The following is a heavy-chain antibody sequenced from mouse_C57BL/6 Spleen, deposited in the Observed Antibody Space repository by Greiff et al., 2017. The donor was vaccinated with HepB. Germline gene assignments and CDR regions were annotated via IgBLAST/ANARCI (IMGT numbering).Heavy chain of an antibody. J-gene: IGHJ1*03. V-gene: IGHV1-42*01. Sequence: VQLQQSGPELVKPGASVKISCKASGYSFTGYYMNWVKQSPEKSLEWIGEINPSTGGTTYNQKFKAKATLTVDKSSSTAYMQLKSLTSEDSAVYYCARAITTAHWYFDVWGTGTTVTVSS. D-gene: IGHD1-2*01. CDR1: GYSFTGYY. CDR3: ARAITTAHWYFDV. CDR2: INPSTGGT.